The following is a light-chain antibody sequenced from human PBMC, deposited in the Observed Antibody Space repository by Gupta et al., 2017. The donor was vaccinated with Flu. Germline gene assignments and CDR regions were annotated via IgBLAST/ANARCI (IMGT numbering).Light chain of an antibody. J-gene: IGKJ4*01. CDR3: TQALQPPLT. CDR1: QRLRKITDHIY. Sequence: ISCRSSQRLRKITDHIYLDWYVQKPAQSPQLLMYLGSTRAFGVPDRISGSGSGTDFTLKINRVEAEDVGVYFCTQALQPPLTFGGGTKVEIQ. CDR2: LGS. V-gene: IGKV2-28*01.